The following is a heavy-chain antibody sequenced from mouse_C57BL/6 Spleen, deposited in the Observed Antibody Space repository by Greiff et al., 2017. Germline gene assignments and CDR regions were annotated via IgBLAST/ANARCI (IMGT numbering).Heavy chain of an antibody. CDR2: IYPGDGDT. CDR3: ARGGSYYGSSLYYFDY. D-gene: IGHD1-1*01. J-gene: IGHJ2*01. V-gene: IGHV1-82*01. Sequence: VQLKESGPELVKPGASVKISCKASGYAFSSSWMNWVKQRPGKGLEWIGRIYPGDGDTNYNGKFKGKATLTADKSSSTAYMQLSSLTSEDSAVYFCARGGSYYGSSLYYFDYWGQGTTLTVSS. CDR1: GYAFSSSW.